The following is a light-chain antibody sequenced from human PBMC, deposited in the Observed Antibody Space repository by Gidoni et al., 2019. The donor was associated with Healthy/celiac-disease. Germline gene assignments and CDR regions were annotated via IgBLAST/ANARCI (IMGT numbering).Light chain of an antibody. CDR1: QSVSSSY. J-gene: IGKJ1*01. V-gene: IGKV3-20*01. Sequence: SQSVSSSYLAWYQQKPGQAPRLLIYGASSRATGIPDRFSGSGSGTDFTLTISRLEPEDFAVYYCQQYGATFGQXTKVEIK. CDR2: GAS. CDR3: QQYGAT.